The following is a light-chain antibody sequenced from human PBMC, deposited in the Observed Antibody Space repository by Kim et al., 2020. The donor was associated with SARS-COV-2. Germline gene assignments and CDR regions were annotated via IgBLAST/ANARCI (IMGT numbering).Light chain of an antibody. Sequence: EIVMTQSPATLSVSPGESATLSCRASQSASRNLAWYQHRPGQTPRLLIYHTSTRASGVPARFTGSGSGTEFTLTINSLQSDDFAIYYCQQYNNWTPITFGQGTRLEIK. J-gene: IGKJ5*01. CDR2: HTS. CDR3: QQYNNWTPIT. V-gene: IGKV3-15*01. CDR1: QSASRN.